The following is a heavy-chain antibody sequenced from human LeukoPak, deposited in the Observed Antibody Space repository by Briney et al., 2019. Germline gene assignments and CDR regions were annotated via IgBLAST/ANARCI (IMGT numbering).Heavy chain of an antibody. CDR3: ARVEYSSSWSAFDI. Sequence: MPSETLSLTCTVSGGSISSSSYYWGWIRQPPGKGLEWIGSIYYSGSTYYNPSLKSRVTISVDTSKNQFSLKLSSVSAADTAVYYCARVEYSSSWSAFDIWGQGTMLTVSS. CDR2: IYYSGST. J-gene: IGHJ3*02. CDR1: GGSISSSSYY. V-gene: IGHV4-39*01. D-gene: IGHD6-13*01.